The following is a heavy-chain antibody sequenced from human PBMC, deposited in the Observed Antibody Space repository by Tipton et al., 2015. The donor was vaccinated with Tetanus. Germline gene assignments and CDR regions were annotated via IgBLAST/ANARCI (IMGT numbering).Heavy chain of an antibody. CDR3: ACNGPLLNWFDP. CDR2: IYYSGST. V-gene: IGHV4-59*07. D-gene: IGHD2/OR15-2a*01. Sequence: TLSLTCTVSGGSISSYYWSWIRQPPGKGLEWIGYIYYSGSTNYNPSLKSRATISVDTSKNQFSLKLSSVTAADTAVYYCACNGPLLNWFDPWGQGTLVTVSS. J-gene: IGHJ5*02. CDR1: GGSISSYY.